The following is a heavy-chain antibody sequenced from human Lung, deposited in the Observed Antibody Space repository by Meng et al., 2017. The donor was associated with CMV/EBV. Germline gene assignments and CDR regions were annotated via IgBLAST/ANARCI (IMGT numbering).Heavy chain of an antibody. D-gene: IGHD2-2*01. CDR2: IRKNGYGGTT. CDR1: GFIFGDYL. Sequence: SCTASGFIFGDYLMGWVRQAPGKGPEWAGVIRKNGYGGTTEYAASVKGRFTISRDDSKSIAYLQMNSLKIEDTAVYYCTRGGTSAMRDGMDDWGQGXTVTVSS. V-gene: IGHV3-49*04. CDR3: TRGGTSAMRDGMDD. J-gene: IGHJ6*02.